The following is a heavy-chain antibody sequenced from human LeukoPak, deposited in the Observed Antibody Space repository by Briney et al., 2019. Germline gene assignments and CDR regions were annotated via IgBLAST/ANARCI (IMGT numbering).Heavy chain of an antibody. CDR3: ARGLTGRTNSHWFDP. J-gene: IGHJ5*02. D-gene: IGHD3-9*01. CDR2: IYYSGST. CDR1: GGSFSGYY. V-gene: IGHV4-31*11. Sequence: SETLSLTCAVYGGSFSGYYWSWIRQHPGKGLEWIGYIYYSGSTYYNPSLKSRVTISVDTSKNQFSLKLSSVTAADTAVYYCARGLTGRTNSHWFDPWGQGTLVTVSS.